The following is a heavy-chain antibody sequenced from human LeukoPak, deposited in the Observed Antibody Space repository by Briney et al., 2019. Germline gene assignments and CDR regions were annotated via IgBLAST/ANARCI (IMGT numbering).Heavy chain of an antibody. V-gene: IGHV3-73*01. Sequence: GGSLRLSCAASGFTFSGSAMHWVRQASGKGLEWVGRIRSKANSYAAAYAASVRGRFTISRDDSKNTAYLQMNSLKTEDTAVYYCTRLAAAGPLFDYWGQGTLVTVSS. D-gene: IGHD6-13*01. CDR1: GFTFSGSA. CDR2: IRSKANSYAA. CDR3: TRLAAAGPLFDY. J-gene: IGHJ4*02.